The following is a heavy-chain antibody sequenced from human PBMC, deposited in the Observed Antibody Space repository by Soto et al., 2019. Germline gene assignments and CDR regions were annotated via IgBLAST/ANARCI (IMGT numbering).Heavy chain of an antibody. J-gene: IGHJ6*02. V-gene: IGHV4-31*03. CDR3: AREKRVTATTYYYYYGMDV. CDR1: GGSVSSGSYY. D-gene: IGHD2-21*02. CDR2: IYYSGST. Sequence: SETLSLTCTVSGGSVSSGSYYWSWIRQHPGKGLEWIGYIYYSGSTYYNPSLKSRVTISVDTSKNQFSLQLSSVTAADTAVYYCAREKRVTATTYYYYYGMDVWGQGTTVTVSS.